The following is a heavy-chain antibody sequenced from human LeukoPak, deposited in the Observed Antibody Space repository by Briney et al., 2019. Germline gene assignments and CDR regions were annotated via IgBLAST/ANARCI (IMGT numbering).Heavy chain of an antibody. CDR3: ARDPYSSGWYSNWFDP. Sequence: SVKVSCKASGYTFTSYGISWVRQAPGQGLEWMGGIIPIFGTANYAQKFQGRVTITADESTSTAYMELSSLRSEDTAVYYCARDPYSSGWYSNWFDPWGQGTLVTVSS. J-gene: IGHJ5*02. D-gene: IGHD6-19*01. CDR1: GYTFTSYG. V-gene: IGHV1-69*13. CDR2: IIPIFGTA.